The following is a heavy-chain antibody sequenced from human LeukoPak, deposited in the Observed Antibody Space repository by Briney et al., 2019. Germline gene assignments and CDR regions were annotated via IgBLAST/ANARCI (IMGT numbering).Heavy chain of an antibody. J-gene: IGHJ5*02. V-gene: IGHV1-2*02. Sequence: ASVKVSCKASGYTFTGYYMHWVRQAPGQGLEWMGWINPNSGGTNYAQKFQGRVTMTRDTSISTAYMELSRLRSDDTAVYYCARGKSRVAAARPGSFDPWGQGTLVTVSS. D-gene: IGHD6-13*01. CDR2: INPNSGGT. CDR1: GYTFTGYY. CDR3: ARGKSRVAAARPGSFDP.